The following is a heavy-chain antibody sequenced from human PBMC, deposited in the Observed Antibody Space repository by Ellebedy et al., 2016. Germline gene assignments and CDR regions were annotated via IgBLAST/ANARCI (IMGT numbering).Heavy chain of an antibody. CDR2: ISSSSGTI. D-gene: IGHD2-15*01. CDR1: GFTFSSYT. CDR3: AKEEWWRFDY. Sequence: GGSLRLSCAASGFTFSSYTMHWVRQAPGKGLEWVSYISSSSGTIYYADSVKGRFTISRDNAKNSLYLQMNSLRAEDTAVYYCAKEEWWRFDYWGQGTLVTVSS. J-gene: IGHJ4*02. V-gene: IGHV3-48*01.